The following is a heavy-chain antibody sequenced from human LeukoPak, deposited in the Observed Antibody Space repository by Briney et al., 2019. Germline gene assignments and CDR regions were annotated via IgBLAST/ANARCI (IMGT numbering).Heavy chain of an antibody. Sequence: PSGTLSLTCTVSGGSISSGAYYWSWIRQHPGKGLEWSGYIYDSGSTYYNPSLKSRVTISVDTSKNLFSLRLNSVTAADTAVYYCARDRVAGWFDPWGQGTLVTVSS. J-gene: IGHJ5*02. D-gene: IGHD3-10*01. CDR3: ARDRVAGWFDP. CDR2: IYDSGST. V-gene: IGHV4-31*03. CDR1: GGSISSGAYY.